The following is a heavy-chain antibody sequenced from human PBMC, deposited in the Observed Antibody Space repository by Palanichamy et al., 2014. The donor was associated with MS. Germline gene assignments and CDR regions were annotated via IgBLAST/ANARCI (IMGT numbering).Heavy chain of an antibody. CDR3: ASSLGGGLYYFEY. D-gene: IGHD3-16*01. CDR2: ISGPSATI. Sequence: EVYLVESGGGLVQPGGSLRLSCAASGFTFSSYSMNWVRRAPGKGLEWISYISGPSATIWYADSVKGRFTMSRDNAKNSLYLQMNSLRDEDTAVYYCASSLGGGLYYFEYWGQGTLVTVSS. J-gene: IGHJ4*02. CDR1: GFTFSSYS. V-gene: IGHV3-48*02.